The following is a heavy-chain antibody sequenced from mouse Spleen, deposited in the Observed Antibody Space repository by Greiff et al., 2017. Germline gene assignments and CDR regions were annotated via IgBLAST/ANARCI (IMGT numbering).Heavy chain of an antibody. CDR1: GFTFSSYA. CDR3: ARQRAYYFDY. V-gene: IGHV5-9-3*01. Sequence: EVMLVESGGGLVKPGGSLKLSCAASGFTFSSYAMSWVRQTPEKRLEWVATISSGGSYTYYPDSVKGRFTISRDNAKNTLYLQMSSLRSEDTAMYYCARQRAYYFDYWGQGTTLTVSS. J-gene: IGHJ2*01. CDR2: ISSGGSYT. D-gene: IGHD3-1*01.